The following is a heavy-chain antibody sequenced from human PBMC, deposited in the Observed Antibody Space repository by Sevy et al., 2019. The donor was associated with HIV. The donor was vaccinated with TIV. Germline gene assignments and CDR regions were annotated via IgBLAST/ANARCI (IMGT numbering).Heavy chain of an antibody. J-gene: IGHJ4*02. CDR3: AREQPGTMVVVIGGLYFDF. CDR2: IKQDMSEK. CDR1: GFTFSSYW. V-gene: IGHV3-7*01. Sequence: GGSLRLSCAASGFTFSSYWMTWVRQAPGKGLEWVANIKQDMSEKYYADSVKGRFTISRDNARNSLYLQMESLRAEDTAVYYCAREQPGTMVVVIGGLYFDFWGQGTLVTVSS. D-gene: IGHD3-22*01.